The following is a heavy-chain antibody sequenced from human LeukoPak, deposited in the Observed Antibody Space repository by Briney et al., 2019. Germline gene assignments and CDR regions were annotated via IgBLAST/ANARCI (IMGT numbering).Heavy chain of an antibody. CDR3: ARDRDSSGYLPIDY. J-gene: IGHJ4*02. CDR2: ISSSSNYI. V-gene: IGHV3-21*01. D-gene: IGHD3-22*01. CDR1: GFTFSSYS. Sequence: GGSLRLSCAASGFTFSSYSMNWVRQAPGKGLEWVSSISSSSNYIYYADSVEGRFTISRDNAKNSLYLQMNSLRAEDTAVYYCARDRDSSGYLPIDYWGQGTLVTVSS.